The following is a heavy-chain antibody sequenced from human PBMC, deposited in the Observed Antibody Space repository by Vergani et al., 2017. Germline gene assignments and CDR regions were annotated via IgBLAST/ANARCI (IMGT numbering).Heavy chain of an antibody. J-gene: IGHJ5*01. Sequence: EVQLVESGGGLVQPGRSLRLSCAASGFTFNDYAMHWVRQVPGKGLEWVSGLFWDSGNIGYADSVKGRFTITRDNAKKFIYLQMNSLRADDTAVYYCVRGGLATIYNWFDPWGQGTRVTVSS. V-gene: IGHV3-9*01. D-gene: IGHD5-24*01. CDR2: LFWDSGNI. CDR1: GFTFNDYA. CDR3: VRGGLATIYNWFDP.